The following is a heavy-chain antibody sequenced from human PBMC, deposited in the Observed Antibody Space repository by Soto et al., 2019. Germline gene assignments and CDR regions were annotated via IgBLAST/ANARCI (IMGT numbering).Heavy chain of an antibody. V-gene: IGHV1-24*01. CDR1: GYTLTELS. CDR3: ARDTSPVGYVAGTYYDALDV. CDR2: FDPEDGET. J-gene: IGHJ3*01. Sequence: TSVKVSCKVSGYTLTELSMHWVRQAPGKGLEWIGGFDPEDGETIYAQKFQGRFTISRDNAKNSLYVEMNSLRAEDTAVYYCARDTSPVGYVAGTYYDALDVWGPGTMITVSS. D-gene: IGHD3-10*01.